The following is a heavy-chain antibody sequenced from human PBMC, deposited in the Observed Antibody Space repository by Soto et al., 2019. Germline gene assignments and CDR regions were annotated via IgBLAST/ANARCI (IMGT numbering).Heavy chain of an antibody. V-gene: IGHV4-34*01. CDR1: GGSFSGYY. CDR3: ARVLAGYDFWSGYKSPFDY. J-gene: IGHJ4*02. D-gene: IGHD3-3*01. CDR2: INHSGST. Sequence: SETLSLTCAVYGGSFSGYYWSWIRQPPGKGLEWIGEINHSGSTNYNPSLKSRVTISVDTSKNQFSLKLSSVTAADTAVYYCARVLAGYDFWSGYKSPFDYWGQGTLVTVS.